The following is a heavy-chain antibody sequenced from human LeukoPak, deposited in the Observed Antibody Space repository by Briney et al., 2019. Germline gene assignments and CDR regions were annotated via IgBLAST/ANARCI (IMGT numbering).Heavy chain of an antibody. D-gene: IGHD4-17*01. CDR2: ISGGGGSS. CDR1: GGSFSGYY. CDR3: ARCRPEDYSDYVYFDF. V-gene: IGHV3-23*01. Sequence: PSETLSLTCAVYGGSFSGYYWSWIRQPPGKGLEWVSSISGGGGSSYYADSVKGRFTISRDNSKNTLYLQMNSLRAGDTAVYYCARCRPEDYSDYVYFDFWGQGTLVTVSS. J-gene: IGHJ4*02.